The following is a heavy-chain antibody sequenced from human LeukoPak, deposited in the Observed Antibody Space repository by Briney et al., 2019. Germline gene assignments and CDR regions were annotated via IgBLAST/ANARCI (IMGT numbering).Heavy chain of an antibody. CDR1: GFTFSSYG. Sequence: PGGSLRLSCAASGFTFSSYGMHWVRQAPGKGLEWVAVIWYDGSNKYYADSVKGRFTISRDNSKNTLYLQMNSLRAEDTAVYYCAKDDRVWFGEFDSWGQGTLVTVSS. CDR3: AKDDRVWFGEFDS. J-gene: IGHJ4*02. D-gene: IGHD3-10*01. CDR2: IWYDGSNK. V-gene: IGHV3-33*06.